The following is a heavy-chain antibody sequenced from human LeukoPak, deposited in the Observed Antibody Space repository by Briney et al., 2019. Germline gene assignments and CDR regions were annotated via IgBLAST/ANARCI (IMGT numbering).Heavy chain of an antibody. CDR2: VYYGGSA. CDR1: GGSMNSRSYY. D-gene: IGHD3-3*01. J-gene: IGHJ4*02. CDR3: ARGFLAASPHGSLVY. V-gene: IGHV4-39*07. Sequence: SETLSLTCTVSGGSMNSRSYYWSWIRQSPGKGLEGIGCVYYGGSAYYKSSLRSRVTISVDTSKNQISLNLESVTAADTAVYYCARGFLAASPHGSLVYWGQGNQVTVSS.